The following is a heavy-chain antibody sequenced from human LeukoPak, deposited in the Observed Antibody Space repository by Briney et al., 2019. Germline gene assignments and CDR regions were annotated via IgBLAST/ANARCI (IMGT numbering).Heavy chain of an antibody. Sequence: PSETLSLTCTVSGGSISSYYWSWIRQPPGKGLEWIGYIYYSGSTNYNPSLKSRVTISVDTSKKQFSLKLSSVTAADTAVYYCARNPTTVVTHHTNWFDPWGQGTLVTVSS. V-gene: IGHV4-59*01. J-gene: IGHJ5*02. CDR3: ARNPTTVVTHHTNWFDP. CDR2: IYYSGST. D-gene: IGHD4-23*01. CDR1: GGSISSYY.